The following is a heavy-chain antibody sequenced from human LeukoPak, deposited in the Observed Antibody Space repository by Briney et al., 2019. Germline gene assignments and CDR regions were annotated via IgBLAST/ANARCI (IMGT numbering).Heavy chain of an antibody. D-gene: IGHD2-2*01. CDR2: INPSGGST. CDR3: ASSYIVVVPAAMPNDY. V-gene: IGHV1-46*03. CDR1: GYTFTSYY. Sequence: ASVKVSCKASGYTFTSYYMHWVRQAPGQGLEWMGIINPSGGSTSYAQKFQGRVTMTRDTSTSTVYMELSSLRSEDTAVYYCASSYIVVVPAAMPNDYWGQGTLVTVSS. J-gene: IGHJ4*02.